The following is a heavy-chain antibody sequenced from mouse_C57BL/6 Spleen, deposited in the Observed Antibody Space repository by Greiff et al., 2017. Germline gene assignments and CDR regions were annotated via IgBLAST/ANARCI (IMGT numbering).Heavy chain of an antibody. J-gene: IGHJ3*01. CDR3: ARDNYGPFAY. D-gene: IGHD1-1*01. V-gene: IGHV3-6*01. CDR2: ISYDGSN. Sequence: LVESGPGLVKPSQSLSLTCSVTGYSITSGYYWNWIRQFPGNKLEWMGYISYDGSNNYNPSLKNRISITRDTSKNQFFLKLNSVTTEDTATYYCARDNYGPFAYWGQGTLVTVSA. CDR1: GYSITSGYY.